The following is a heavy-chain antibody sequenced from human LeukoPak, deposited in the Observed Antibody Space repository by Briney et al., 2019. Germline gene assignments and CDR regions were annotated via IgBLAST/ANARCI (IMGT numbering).Heavy chain of an antibody. J-gene: IGHJ6*03. D-gene: IGHD3-10*01. CDR2: IYYSGST. CDR3: ARILWPLYYYYMDV. V-gene: IGHV4-39*07. Sequence: PSETLSLTCTVSGGSISSSSYYWGWIRQPPGKGLEWIGSIYYSGSTYYNPSLKSRVTISVDTSKNQFSLKLSSVTAADTAVYYCARILWPLYYYYMDVWGKGTTVTVSS. CDR1: GGSISSSSYY.